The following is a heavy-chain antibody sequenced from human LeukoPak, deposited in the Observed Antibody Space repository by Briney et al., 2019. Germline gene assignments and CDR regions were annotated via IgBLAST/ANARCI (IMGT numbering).Heavy chain of an antibody. V-gene: IGHV4-39*07. J-gene: IGHJ3*02. Sequence: SETLSLTCTVSGGSISSSSYYWGWIRQPPGKGLEWIGSIYYSGSTYYNPSLKSRLTISVDTSKNQFSLKLSSVTAAGTAVYYCARVGPPLRYIVVVVADAFDIWGQGTMVTVSS. CDR1: GGSISSSSYY. D-gene: IGHD2-15*01. CDR2: IYYSGST. CDR3: ARVGPPLRYIVVVVADAFDI.